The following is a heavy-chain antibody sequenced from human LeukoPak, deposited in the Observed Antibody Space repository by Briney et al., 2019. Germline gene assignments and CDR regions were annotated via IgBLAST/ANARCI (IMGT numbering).Heavy chain of an antibody. CDR3: ARAPIVVNWFDP. CDR2: INHSGST. D-gene: IGHD3-22*01. Sequence: LRLSCAASGFTFRNYWMGWIRQPPGKGLEWIGEINHSGSTNYNPSLKSRVTISVDTSKNQFSLKLSSVTAADTAVYYCARAPIVVNWFDPWGQGTLVTVSS. J-gene: IGHJ5*02. V-gene: IGHV4-34*01. CDR1: GFTFRNYW.